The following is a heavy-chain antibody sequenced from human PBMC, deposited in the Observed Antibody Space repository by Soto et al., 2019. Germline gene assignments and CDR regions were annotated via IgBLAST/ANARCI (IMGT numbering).Heavy chain of an antibody. CDR3: AKQSPIVVVPAAPGPWFDP. Sequence: PGGSLRLSCAASGFTFSSYAMSWVRQAPGKGLEWVSAISGSGGSTYYADSVKGRFTISRDNSKNTLYLQMNSLRAEDTAVYYCAKQSPIVVVPAAPGPWFDPWGQGTLVTVSS. D-gene: IGHD2-2*01. V-gene: IGHV3-23*01. J-gene: IGHJ5*02. CDR2: ISGSGGST. CDR1: GFTFSSYA.